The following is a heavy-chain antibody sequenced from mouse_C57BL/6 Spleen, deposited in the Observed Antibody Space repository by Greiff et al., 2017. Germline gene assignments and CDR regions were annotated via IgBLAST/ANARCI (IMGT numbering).Heavy chain of an antibody. J-gene: IGHJ2*01. CDR1: GFTFSSYA. V-gene: IGHV5-4*01. CDR2: ISDGGSYT. D-gene: IGHD1-2*01. CDR3: ARENITFAY. Sequence: EVQVVESGGGLVKPGGSLKLSCAASGFTFSSYAMSWVRQTPEKRLEWVATISDGGSYTYYPDNVKGRFTISRDNAKNNLYLQMSHLKSEDTAMYYCARENITFAYWGQGTTLTVSS.